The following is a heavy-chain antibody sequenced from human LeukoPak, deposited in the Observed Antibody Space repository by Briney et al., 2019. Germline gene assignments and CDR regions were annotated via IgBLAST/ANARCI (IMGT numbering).Heavy chain of an antibody. CDR3: AREAYSAYDVGFED. D-gene: IGHD5-12*01. Sequence: GGSLRLSCAASGFTFRSYAIHWVRQAPGKGLEWVAVDGNNNYYADSVKGRFTISRDNSKNTLYLQMNSLRAEDTAVYYCAREAYSAYDVGFEDWGQGTLVTVSS. CDR2: DGNNN. CDR1: GFTFRSYA. J-gene: IGHJ4*02. V-gene: IGHV3-30-3*01.